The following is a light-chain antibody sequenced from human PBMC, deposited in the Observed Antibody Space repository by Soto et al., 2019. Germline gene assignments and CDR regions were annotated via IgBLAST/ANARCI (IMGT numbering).Light chain of an antibody. CDR1: QSLSSSN. CDR3: QHYGDSLFT. Sequence: EIVLTQSPDTLSLSPGESVTLSCRANQSLSSSNLAWYQQNPGKAPRPLIYYSSIRATGIPDRFSGSGSGTDFTLTIIRLEPEDFAVFYCQHYGDSLFTFGPGTKVDIK. V-gene: IGKV3-20*01. CDR2: YSS. J-gene: IGKJ3*01.